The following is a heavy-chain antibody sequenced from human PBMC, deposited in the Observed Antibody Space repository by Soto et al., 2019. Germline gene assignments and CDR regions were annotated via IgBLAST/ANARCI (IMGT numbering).Heavy chain of an antibody. D-gene: IGHD3-10*01. V-gene: IGHV4-59*01. CDR2: ISYSGST. Sequence: PSETLSLPCAVSGSSITTYYWSWIRQPPGKGLEWIGSISYSGSTKYNPSLESRVMISLDTSKNQFSLRLTSVTAADTALYYCARDWDSSGLFDPWGQGALVTVSS. J-gene: IGHJ5*02. CDR3: ARDWDSSGLFDP. CDR1: GSSITTYY.